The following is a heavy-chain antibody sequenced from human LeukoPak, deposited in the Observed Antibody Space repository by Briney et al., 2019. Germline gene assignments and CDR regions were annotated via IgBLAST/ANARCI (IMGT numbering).Heavy chain of an antibody. CDR3: TRGYSTSWTYCFDY. D-gene: IGHD6-13*01. J-gene: IGHJ4*02. V-gene: IGHV4-59*01. Sequence: SETLSLTCTVSDGAITGYYWGWIRQPPGKGQEWIGHMLYSGNTNYNPSLKSRVTISVDTSKNHFSLKLISVTAADTAVYYCTRGYSTSWTYCFDYWGLGALVTFSS. CDR2: MLYSGNT. CDR1: DGAITGYY.